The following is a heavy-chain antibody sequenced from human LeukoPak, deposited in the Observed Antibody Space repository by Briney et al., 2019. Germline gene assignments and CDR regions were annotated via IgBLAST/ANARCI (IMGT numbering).Heavy chain of an antibody. CDR3: TRDQTPYY. Sequence: GGSLRLSCTASGFTFGDYAMTWVRQAPGKGLEWVGFIRSKIYGGTPEYAASVKGRFTISRDDSKGIAYLQMNSLKTENTAVYYCTRDQTPYYWGQGTLVTVSS. J-gene: IGHJ4*02. CDR2: IRSKIYGGTP. V-gene: IGHV3-49*04. CDR1: GFTFGDYA.